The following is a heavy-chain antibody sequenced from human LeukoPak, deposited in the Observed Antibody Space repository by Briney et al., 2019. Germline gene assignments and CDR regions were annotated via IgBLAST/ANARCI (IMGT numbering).Heavy chain of an antibody. CDR2: IYSGGST. CDR3: ARDRGVGATNGAFDI. CDR1: GFTVSSNY. J-gene: IGHJ3*02. V-gene: IGHV3-53*01. D-gene: IGHD1-26*01. Sequence: GGSLRLSCAASGFTVSSNYMSWVRQAPGKGLEWVSVIYSGGSTYYADSVKGRFTISRDNFKNTLYLQMNSLRAEDTAVYYCARDRGVGATNGAFDIWGQGTMVTVSS.